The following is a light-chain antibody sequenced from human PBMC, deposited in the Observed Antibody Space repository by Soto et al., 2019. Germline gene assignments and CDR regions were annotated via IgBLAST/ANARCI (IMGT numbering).Light chain of an antibody. CDR1: QSVSSH. J-gene: IGKJ4*01. CDR2: GAS. V-gene: IGKV3-15*01. Sequence: EKVMTQSPATLSVSPGERATLSCRASQSVSSHLGWYQQKPGQAPRLLIYGASTRATGIPARFSGSGSGTEFTLTISSLQSEDSAVYYCQQYSSWPLTFGGGTKVEIK. CDR3: QQYSSWPLT.